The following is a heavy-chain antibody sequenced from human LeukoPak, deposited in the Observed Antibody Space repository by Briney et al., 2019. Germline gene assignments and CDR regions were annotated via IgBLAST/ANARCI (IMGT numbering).Heavy chain of an antibody. J-gene: IGHJ4*02. CDR3: TRRTGDYGGQGDY. D-gene: IGHD4-23*01. CDR1: GYNFNSYW. CDR2: IYPGDSNT. V-gene: IGHV5-51*01. Sequence: PGESLKISCKGSGYNFNSYWIGWVRQMPGKGLEWMGHIYPGDSNTRYSPSFQGEVTLSADKSISTAYLQWSSLKASDTAMYYCTRRTGDYGGQGDYWGQGTLVTVSS.